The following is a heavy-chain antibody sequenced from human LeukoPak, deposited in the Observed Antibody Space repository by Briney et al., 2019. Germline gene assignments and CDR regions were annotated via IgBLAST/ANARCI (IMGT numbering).Heavy chain of an antibody. CDR3: ARGGYYYYGSGFDY. J-gene: IGHJ4*02. CDR2: IYYSGST. CDR1: GGSISSSSYY. D-gene: IGHD3-10*01. V-gene: IGHV4-39*07. Sequence: PSETLSLTCTVSGGSISSSSYYWGWIRQPPGKGLEWIGSIYYSGSTYYNPSLKSRVTISVDTSKNQFSLKLSSVTAADTAVYYCARGGYYYYGSGFDYWGQGTLVTVSS.